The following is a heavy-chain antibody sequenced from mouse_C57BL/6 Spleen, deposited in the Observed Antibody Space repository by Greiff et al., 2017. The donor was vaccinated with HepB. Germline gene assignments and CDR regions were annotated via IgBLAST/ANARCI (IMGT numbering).Heavy chain of an antibody. D-gene: IGHD1-1*01. CDR1: GFTFSSYG. CDR3: ARHYGSSSFYAMDY. Sequence: EVHLVESGGDLVKPGGSLKLSCAASGFTFSSYGMSWVRQTPDKRLEWVATISSGGSYTYYPDSVKGRFTISRDNAKNTLYLQMSSLKSEDTAMYYCARHYGSSSFYAMDYWGQGTSVTVSS. CDR2: ISSGGSYT. J-gene: IGHJ4*01. V-gene: IGHV5-6*01.